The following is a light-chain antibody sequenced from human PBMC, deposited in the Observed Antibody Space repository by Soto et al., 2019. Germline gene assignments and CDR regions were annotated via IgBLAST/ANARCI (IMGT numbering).Light chain of an antibody. Sequence: ENVLTQSPGTLPLSPGERATLSCRASQSVSSNYLAWYQHKPGQVPRLLIYGASSRATGIPDRFSGSGSGTDFTLTISRLEPEDFAVYYCQQYGSSYTFGQGTKLEIK. V-gene: IGKV3-20*01. CDR2: GAS. CDR3: QQYGSSYT. J-gene: IGKJ2*01. CDR1: QSVSSNY.